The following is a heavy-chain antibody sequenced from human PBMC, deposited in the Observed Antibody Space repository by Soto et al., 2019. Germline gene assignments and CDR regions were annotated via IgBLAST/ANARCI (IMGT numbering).Heavy chain of an antibody. CDR1: GYTFTSCG. Sequence: QVQLVQSGPEVKKPGASVKVSCKTSGYTFTSCGITWVRQAPGQGLEWMGWITTDKGKTTYAQKFQGRVTMTTDTSTSTAYMELRSLISDDTAVYYCATRSPAFDYWGQGTLVAVSS. CDR3: ATRSPAFDY. CDR2: ITTDKGKT. V-gene: IGHV1-18*01. J-gene: IGHJ4*02.